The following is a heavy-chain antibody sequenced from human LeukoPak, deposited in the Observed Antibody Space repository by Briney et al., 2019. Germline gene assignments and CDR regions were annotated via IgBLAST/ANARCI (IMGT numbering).Heavy chain of an antibody. Sequence: PSETLSLTCTVSGVSISAYQWRWVRQSPEKGLEWIGCINTKGETSYNPSLKSRVTTSADTSKSQFSLRLTSVTAADTAVYYCATSNDAKIAPFDHWGQGAPVTVSS. V-gene: IGHV4-4*09. CDR1: GVSISAYQ. D-gene: IGHD2-21*01. CDR2: INTKGET. CDR3: ATSNDAKIAPFDH. J-gene: IGHJ4*02.